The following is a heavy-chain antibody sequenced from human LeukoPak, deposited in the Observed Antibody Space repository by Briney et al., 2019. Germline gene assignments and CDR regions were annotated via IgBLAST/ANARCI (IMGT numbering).Heavy chain of an antibody. J-gene: IGHJ4*02. Sequence: SETLSLTCTVSGGSISSSSYYWGWIRQPPGKGLEWIGSIYYSGSTYYNPSLKSRVTISVDTSKNQFSLKLSSVTAADTAVYYCATSIEYSSSGRGYWGQGTLVTVSP. CDR1: GGSISSSSYY. CDR2: IYYSGST. D-gene: IGHD6-6*01. CDR3: ATSIEYSSSGRGY. V-gene: IGHV4-39*01.